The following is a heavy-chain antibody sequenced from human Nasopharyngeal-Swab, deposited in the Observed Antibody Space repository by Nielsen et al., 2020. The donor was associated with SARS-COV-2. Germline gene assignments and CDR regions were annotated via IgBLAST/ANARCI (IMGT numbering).Heavy chain of an antibody. J-gene: IGHJ6*02. CDR1: GFDFWSYA. Sequence: ECLKISCEASGFDFWSYAMSWGRQAPGKGREWGSNISGGGDTTYYADSVRGRFTISRDNSRKTLDLQMTSLRVEDTAVYYCAKGAYFMLITDVRGQGTTVTVSS. CDR3: AKGAYFMLITDV. CDR2: ISGGGDTT. D-gene: IGHD2-8*01. V-gene: IGHV3-23*01.